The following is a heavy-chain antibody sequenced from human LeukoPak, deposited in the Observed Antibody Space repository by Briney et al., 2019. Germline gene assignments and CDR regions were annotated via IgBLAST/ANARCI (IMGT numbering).Heavy chain of an antibody. V-gene: IGHV4-39*07. CDR2: MYYTGNT. Sequence: SETLSLTCTVSGGSISSRSYSWGWIRQPPGKGLEWIGSMYYTGNTDYNPSLKSRLTMSVDTSKNQFSMKLSSVTAADTAVYFCAKGYTNGVNQEVWLDPWGQGTLVTVSS. D-gene: IGHD2-8*01. J-gene: IGHJ5*02. CDR1: GGSISSRSYS. CDR3: AKGYTNGVNQEVWLDP.